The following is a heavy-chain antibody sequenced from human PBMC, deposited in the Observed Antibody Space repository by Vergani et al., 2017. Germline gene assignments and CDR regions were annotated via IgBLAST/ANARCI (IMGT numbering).Heavy chain of an antibody. D-gene: IGHD2-2*01. J-gene: IGHJ3*02. CDR2: IDHHGSEK. CDR1: GFTFSNYW. V-gene: IGHV3-7*01. Sequence: EVQLVESGGDLVQPGGSLRLSCATSGFTFSNYWMSWVRQAPGRGLEWVANIDHHGSEKNYVDSVRGRFTISRDSAKNSLYLQLNSLRAEDTAVYYCARYCSSTRCNDAFDIWGQGTMVTVSS. CDR3: ARYCSSTRCNDAFDI.